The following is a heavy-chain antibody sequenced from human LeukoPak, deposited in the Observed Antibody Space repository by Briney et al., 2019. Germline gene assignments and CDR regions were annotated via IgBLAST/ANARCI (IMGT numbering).Heavy chain of an antibody. V-gene: IGHV1-8*01. D-gene: IGHD2-2*01. CDR3: ARYCSSTSCHDYNYYYMDV. J-gene: IGHJ6*03. CDR1: LYTFTSYD. Sequence: SVNVSCMASLYTFTSYDINWVGQATRQELEWVGWMNPNSSNTGYAQKFQGTATMTRTTSISTAYMELSSLRSEDTAVDYCARYCSSTSCHDYNYYYMDVWGKGTTVTVSS. CDR2: MNPNSSNT.